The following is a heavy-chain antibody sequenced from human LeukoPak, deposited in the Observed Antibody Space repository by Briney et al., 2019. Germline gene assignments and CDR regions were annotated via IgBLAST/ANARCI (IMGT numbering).Heavy chain of an antibody. CDR3: ARGRGPGSGVN. D-gene: IGHD6-19*01. CDR1: GFTFSSYS. V-gene: IGHV3-48*01. CDR2: ISSSSSTI. J-gene: IGHJ4*02. Sequence: QTGGSLRLSCAASGFTFSSYSMNWVRQAPGKGLEWVSYISSSSSTIYYADSVKGRFTISRDNAKNSLYLQMNSLRAKDTAVYYCARGRGPGSGVNWGQGTLVTVSS.